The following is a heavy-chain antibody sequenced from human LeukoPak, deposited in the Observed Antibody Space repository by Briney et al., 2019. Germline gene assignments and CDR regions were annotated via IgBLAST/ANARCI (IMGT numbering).Heavy chain of an antibody. CDR2: INHSGST. CDR3: ARGRIVGATTREGGDY. Sequence: PSETLSLTCAVYGRSFSGYYWSWIRQPPGKGLEWIGEINHSGSTNYNPSLKSRVTISVDTSKNQFSLKLSSVTAADTAVYYCARGRIVGATTREGGDYWGQGTLVAVSS. CDR1: GRSFSGYY. D-gene: IGHD1-26*01. J-gene: IGHJ4*02. V-gene: IGHV4-34*01.